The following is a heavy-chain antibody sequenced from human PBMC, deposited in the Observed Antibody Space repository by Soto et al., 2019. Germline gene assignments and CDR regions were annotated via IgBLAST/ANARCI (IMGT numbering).Heavy chain of an antibody. CDR1: GGSISSGGYY. CDR3: ARASSSGLDY. Sequence: SLPCTVSGGSISSGGYYWSWIRQHPGKGLEWIGYIYYSGSTYYNPSLKSRVTISVDTSKNQFSLKLSSVTAADTAVYYCARASSSGLDYWGQGTLVTVSS. J-gene: IGHJ4*02. D-gene: IGHD3-22*01. CDR2: IYYSGST. V-gene: IGHV4-31*03.